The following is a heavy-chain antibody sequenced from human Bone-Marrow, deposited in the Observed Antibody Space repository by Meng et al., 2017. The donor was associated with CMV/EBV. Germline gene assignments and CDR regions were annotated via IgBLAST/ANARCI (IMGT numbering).Heavy chain of an antibody. J-gene: IGHJ3*02. V-gene: IGHV4-38-2*02. Sequence: GSLRLSCTVSGYSISSGYYWGWIRQPPGKGLEWIGSIYHSGSTYYNPSLDSRFTISLDAPNDQFSLKLTSVTAADTAVYFCAREVTSNAFDIWGQGAMVTVPS. CDR2: IYHSGST. CDR1: GYSISSGYY. CDR3: AREVTSNAFDI.